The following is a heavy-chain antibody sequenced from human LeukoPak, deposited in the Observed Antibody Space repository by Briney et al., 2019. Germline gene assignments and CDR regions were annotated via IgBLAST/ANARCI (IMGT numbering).Heavy chain of an antibody. D-gene: IGHD6-13*01. J-gene: IGHJ4*02. CDR3: ARPYSSSWYYFDC. Sequence: ASVKVSCKASGYTFTGYYMHWVRQAPGQGLEWMGWINPNSGGTNYAQKFQGRVTMTRDTSISTAYMELSRLRSDDTAVYYCARPYSSSWYYFDCWGQGTLVTVSS. CDR1: GYTFTGYY. V-gene: IGHV1-2*02. CDR2: INPNSGGT.